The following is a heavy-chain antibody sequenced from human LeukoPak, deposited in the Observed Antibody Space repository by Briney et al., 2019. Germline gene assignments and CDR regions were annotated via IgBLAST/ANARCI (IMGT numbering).Heavy chain of an antibody. J-gene: IGHJ4*02. D-gene: IGHD3-22*01. V-gene: IGHV4-30-4*08. CDR2: IYYSGST. Sequence: SQTLSLTCTVSGGSISSGDYYWSWIRQPPGKGLEWIGYIYYSGSTYYNPSLKSRVTISVDTSKNQFSLKLSSVTAADTAVYYCVTPAYYYDSSGFTHWGQGTLVTVSS. CDR1: GGSISSGDYY. CDR3: VTPAYYYDSSGFTH.